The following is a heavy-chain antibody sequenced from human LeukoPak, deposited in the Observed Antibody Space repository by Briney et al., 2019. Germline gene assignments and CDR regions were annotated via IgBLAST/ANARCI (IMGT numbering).Heavy chain of an antibody. V-gene: IGHV3-30*18. CDR1: GFTFSNYG. CDR2: ISYDGGKK. D-gene: IGHD4-17*01. J-gene: IGHJ4*02. Sequence: PGGSLRLSCAASGFTFSNYGMHWVRQAPGKGLEWVAIISYDGGKKDYADSVKGRFTISRDNSKNTLYLQMDSLRVEDTALYYCVKDRSKGYYGDEFDFWGQGTLVIVSS. CDR3: VKDRSKGYYGDEFDF.